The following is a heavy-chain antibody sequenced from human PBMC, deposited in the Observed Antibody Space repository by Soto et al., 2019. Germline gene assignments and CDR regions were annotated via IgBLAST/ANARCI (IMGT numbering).Heavy chain of an antibody. D-gene: IGHD3-22*01. CDR3: AKAFYDSSGYYYDAFDI. CDR2: ISYDGSNK. CDR1: GFTFSSYG. J-gene: IGHJ3*02. V-gene: IGHV3-30*18. Sequence: GGSLRLSCAASGFTFSSYGMHWVRQAPGKGLEWVAVISYDGSNKYYADSVKGRFTISRDNSKNTLYLQMNSLRAEDTAVYYCAKAFYDSSGYYYDAFDIWGQGTMVTVSS.